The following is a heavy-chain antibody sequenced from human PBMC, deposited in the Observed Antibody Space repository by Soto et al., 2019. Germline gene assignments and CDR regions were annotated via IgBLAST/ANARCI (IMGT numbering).Heavy chain of an antibody. Sequence: ASVKVSCKASGYTFTSYAMHWVRQAPGQRLEWMGWINAGNGNTKYSQKFQGRVTITRDTSASTAYMELSSLRSEDTAVYYCARDLTNIGRSWHGTDNYYYGMDVWGQGTTVTVSS. CDR3: ARDLTNIGRSWHGTDNYYYGMDV. J-gene: IGHJ6*02. V-gene: IGHV1-3*01. CDR2: INAGNGNT. CDR1: GYTFTSYA. D-gene: IGHD2-15*01.